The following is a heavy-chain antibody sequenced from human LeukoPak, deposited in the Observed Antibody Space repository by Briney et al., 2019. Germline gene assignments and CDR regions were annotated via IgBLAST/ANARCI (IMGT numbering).Heavy chain of an antibody. V-gene: IGHV3-21*01. D-gene: IGHD6-13*01. CDR2: ISSGSNDI. J-gene: IGHJ4*02. Sequence: GGSLRLSCAGSGFTFSSYSMNWVRQAPGKGLEGVSFISSGSNDIYYADSVKGRFTISRDNAKNSLYLEMNSLRAEDTAVYYCARSIGAAYFDNWGQGTLVTVSS. CDR1: GFTFSSYS. CDR3: ARSIGAAYFDN.